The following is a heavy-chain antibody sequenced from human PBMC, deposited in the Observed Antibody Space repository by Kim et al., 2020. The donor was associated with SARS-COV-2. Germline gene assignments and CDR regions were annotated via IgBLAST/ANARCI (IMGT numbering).Heavy chain of an antibody. J-gene: IGHJ2*01. D-gene: IGHD3-22*01. CDR3: ASGGQYYYDSSGSWYFDL. Sequence: KSRFTISVDTSKNQFSLKLSSVTAADTAVYYCASGGQYYYDSSGSWYFDLWGRGTLVTVSS. V-gene: IGHV4-34*01.